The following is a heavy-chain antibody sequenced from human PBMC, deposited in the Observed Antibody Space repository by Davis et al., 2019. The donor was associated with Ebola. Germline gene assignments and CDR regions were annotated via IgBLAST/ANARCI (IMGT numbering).Heavy chain of an antibody. D-gene: IGHD2-15*01. Sequence: GGSLRLSCAVSGFSFAHYVMHWVRQVPGKGVEWVSRIRWNRGNIGDADTVKGRFTISGDNAKNSLYLQMNSLRAEDTALYYCERDFCSGSGYINYFRGMDVWGQGTTVTVSS. CDR1: GFSFAHYV. CDR3: ERDFCSGSGYINYFRGMDV. V-gene: IGHV3-9*01. J-gene: IGHJ6*02. CDR2: IRWNRGNI.